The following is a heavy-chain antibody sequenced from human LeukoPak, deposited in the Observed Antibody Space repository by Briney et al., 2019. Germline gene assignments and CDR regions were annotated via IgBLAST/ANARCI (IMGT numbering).Heavy chain of an antibody. CDR2: IRYDGSNK. V-gene: IGHV3-30*02. Sequence: GGSLRLSCAASGFTFSSYGLHWVRQAPGKGLEWVAFIRYDGSNKYYADSVKGRFTISRDNSKNTLYLQMNTLRAEDTAVYYCAKDAGGILVVITQNWFDPWGQGTLVTVSS. J-gene: IGHJ5*02. D-gene: IGHD3-22*01. CDR3: AKDAGGILVVITQNWFDP. CDR1: GFTFSSYG.